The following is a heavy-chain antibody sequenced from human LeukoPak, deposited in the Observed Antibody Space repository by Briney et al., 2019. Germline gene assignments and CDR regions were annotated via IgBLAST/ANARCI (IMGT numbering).Heavy chain of an antibody. CDR3: ARGLFTPTLLTYYYYYMDV. V-gene: IGHV4-34*01. CDR1: GGSFSGYY. CDR2: INHSGST. Sequence: SETLSLTCAVYGGSFSGYYWSWIRQPPGKGLEWIGEINHSGSTNYNPSLKSRVTISVDTSKNQFSLKLSSVTAADTAVHYCARGLFTPTLLTYYYYYMDVWGKGTTVTVSS. J-gene: IGHJ6*03.